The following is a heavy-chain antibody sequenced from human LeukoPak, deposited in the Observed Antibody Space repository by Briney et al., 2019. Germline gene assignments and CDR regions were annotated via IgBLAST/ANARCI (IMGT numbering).Heavy chain of an antibody. Sequence: ASVKVSCMASGYSFTSYGIIWVRQAPRQGPEWMGWTSAYTGDTNYAQTSQGSVSTTTGTSPTTAYIEQRSPRADATALYYCARSYSSASNCDYWGEGTLFTVSS. V-gene: IGHV1-18*01. CDR1: GYSFTSYG. CDR3: ARSYSSASNCDY. D-gene: IGHD6-6*01. J-gene: IGHJ4*02. CDR2: TSAYTGDT.